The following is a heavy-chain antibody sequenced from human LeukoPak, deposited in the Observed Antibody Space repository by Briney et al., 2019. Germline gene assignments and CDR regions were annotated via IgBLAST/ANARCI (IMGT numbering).Heavy chain of an antibody. Sequence: GGSLRLSCAASGFTFSSYAMSWVRQAPGRGREWVSAISGSGGSTYYADSVKGRFTISRDNSKNTLYLQMNSLRAEDTAVYYCAKDYSGLLLDYYGMDVWGQGTTVTVSS. CDR1: GFTFSSYA. D-gene: IGHD2-21*02. J-gene: IGHJ6*02. V-gene: IGHV3-23*01. CDR3: AKDYSGLLLDYYGMDV. CDR2: ISGSGGST.